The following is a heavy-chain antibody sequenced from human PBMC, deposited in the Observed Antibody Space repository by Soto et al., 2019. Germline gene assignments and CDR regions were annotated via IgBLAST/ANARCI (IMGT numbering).Heavy chain of an antibody. V-gene: IGHV3-23*01. J-gene: IGHJ3*02. D-gene: IGHD2-15*01. CDR2: ITADGGT. CDR1: EFTVSGHA. Sequence: EVQVLESGGVLVQPGGSLRLSCEGSEFTVSGHAMTWIRQAPGKGPEWVSTITADGGTYYADSVKGRFAMSRDTSENTLYLQMNSLGAEDTAAYYCAPHVSCSGGSCQYDAFAIRGQGTMVTVSS. CDR3: APHVSCSGGSCQYDAFAI.